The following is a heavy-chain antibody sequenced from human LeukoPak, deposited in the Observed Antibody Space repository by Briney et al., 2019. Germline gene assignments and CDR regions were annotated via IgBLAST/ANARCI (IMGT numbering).Heavy chain of an antibody. CDR1: GGTFSSYA. Sequence: GASVKVSCKASGGTFSSYAISWVRQAPGQGLEWMGRIIPIPGIANYAQKFQGRVTITADKSTSTAYMELSSLRSEDTAVYYCAREREGHGSKIGSFDYWGQGTLVTVSS. CDR3: AREREGHGSKIGSFDY. CDR2: IIPIPGIA. V-gene: IGHV1-69*04. J-gene: IGHJ4*02. D-gene: IGHD4-23*01.